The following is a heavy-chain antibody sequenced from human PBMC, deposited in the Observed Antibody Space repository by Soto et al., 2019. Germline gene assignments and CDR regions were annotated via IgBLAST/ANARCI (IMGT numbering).Heavy chain of an antibody. CDR1: GFAFSTHA. V-gene: IGHV3-23*01. Sequence: EVQLXESGGGLVQPGGSLRLSCVASGFAFSTHAMSWVRQAPGKGLEWVSTFSGSGGNIYYAESVKGRLTISRDDXXXXXXLQMDSLRVEDTAVYYCAKDPPWTVGPLAMDVWGQGTTVTVSS. CDR2: FSGSGGNI. D-gene: IGHD1-26*01. CDR3: AKDPPWTVGPLAMDV. J-gene: IGHJ6*02.